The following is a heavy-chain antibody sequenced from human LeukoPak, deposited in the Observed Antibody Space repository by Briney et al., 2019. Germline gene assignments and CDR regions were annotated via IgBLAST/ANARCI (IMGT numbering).Heavy chain of an antibody. CDR1: GFTFSTYG. J-gene: IGHJ6*04. CDR2: ISSSGSTI. CDR3: AELGITMIGGV. V-gene: IGHV3-48*03. Sequence: PGGSLRLSCEGSGFTFSTYGFGMHWVRQAPGKGLEWVSYISSSGSTIYYADSVKGRFTISRDNAKNSLYLQMNSLRAEDTAVYYCAELGITMIGGVWGKGTTVTISS. D-gene: IGHD3-10*02.